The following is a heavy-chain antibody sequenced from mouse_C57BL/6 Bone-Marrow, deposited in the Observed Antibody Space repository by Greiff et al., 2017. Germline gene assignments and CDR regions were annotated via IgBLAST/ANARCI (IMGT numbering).Heavy chain of an antibody. J-gene: IGHJ4*01. Sequence: QVQLQQSGAELVRPGASVKLSCKASGYTFTDYYINWVKQRPGQGLEWIARIYPGSGNTYYNEKFKGKATLTAEKSSSTAYMQLSSLTSEDSAVYFCASLYYGSSIYAMDYWGKGTSVTVSS. CDR2: IYPGSGNT. CDR1: GYTFTDYY. D-gene: IGHD1-1*01. CDR3: ASLYYGSSIYAMDY. V-gene: IGHV1-76*01.